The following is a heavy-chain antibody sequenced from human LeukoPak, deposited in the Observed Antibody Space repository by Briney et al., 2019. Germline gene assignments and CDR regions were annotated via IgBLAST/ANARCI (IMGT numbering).Heavy chain of an antibody. J-gene: IGHJ1*01. D-gene: IGHD2-21*01. CDR3: ARDSSEFRSLIPH. CDR1: GYTLTELS. Sequence: SVKVSCKVSGYTLTELSMHWVRQAPGQGLEWMGGIIPLFGTANYAQKFQGRVTITADESTSTAYMELSSLRSEDTAVYYCARDSSEFRSLIPHWGQGTLVTVSS. CDR2: IIPLFGTA. V-gene: IGHV1-69*13.